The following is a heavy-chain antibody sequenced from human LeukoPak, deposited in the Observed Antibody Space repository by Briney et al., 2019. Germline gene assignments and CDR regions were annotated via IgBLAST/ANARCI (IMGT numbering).Heavy chain of an antibody. CDR3: AKPYDSSAYLLFGY. Sequence: GGSLRLSCAASGFSFSSHAMNWVRQSPGMGLEWDSTITVSGDRTYYADSVKGRFTISRDNSKNTLYLQMNSLRAEDTAVYYCAKPYDSSAYLLFGYWGQGTLVTVSS. D-gene: IGHD3-22*01. V-gene: IGHV3-23*01. CDR2: ITVSGDRT. CDR1: GFSFSSHA. J-gene: IGHJ4*02.